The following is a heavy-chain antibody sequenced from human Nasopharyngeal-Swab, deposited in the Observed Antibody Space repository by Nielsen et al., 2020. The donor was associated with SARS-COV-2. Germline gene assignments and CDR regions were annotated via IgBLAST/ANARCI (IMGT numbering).Heavy chain of an antibody. D-gene: IGHD3-10*01. V-gene: IGHV3-48*03. Sequence: GESLKISCAASGFTFSSYEMNWVRQAPGKGLEWVSYISSSGSTIYYADSVKGRFTISRDNAKNSLYLRMNSLRAEDTAVYYCARERGAGTRKGYFDYWGQGTLVTVSS. CDR1: GFTFSSYE. J-gene: IGHJ4*02. CDR3: ARERGAGTRKGYFDY. CDR2: ISSSGSTI.